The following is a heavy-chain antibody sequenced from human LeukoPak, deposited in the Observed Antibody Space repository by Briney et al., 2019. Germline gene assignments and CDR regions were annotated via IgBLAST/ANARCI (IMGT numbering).Heavy chain of an antibody. CDR2: IYYSGST. V-gene: IGHV4-59*08. D-gene: IGHD6-13*01. Sequence: SETLSLTCTVSGGSISSYYWNWMRQPPGKGLVWIGYIYYSGSTNYDPSLKSRVTISVDTSKNQFSLKLSSVTAADTAVYYCARHRSSSWYYYGMDVWGQGTTVTVSS. J-gene: IGHJ6*02. CDR1: GGSISSYY. CDR3: ARHRSSSWYYYGMDV.